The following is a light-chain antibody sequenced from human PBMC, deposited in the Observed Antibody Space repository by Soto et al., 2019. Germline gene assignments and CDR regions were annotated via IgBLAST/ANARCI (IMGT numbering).Light chain of an antibody. CDR2: DAS. V-gene: IGKV1-5*01. Sequence: DIQMTQSPPTLSASVGDRVTITCRASRPISSWLAWYQQKPGKAPDLLIYDASSLENEVPSRFSGSGFGTEFTLTISSLQPDDSATYYCQQYGLQGTFGQGTKVDIK. CDR3: QQYGLQGT. CDR1: RPISSW. J-gene: IGKJ1*01.